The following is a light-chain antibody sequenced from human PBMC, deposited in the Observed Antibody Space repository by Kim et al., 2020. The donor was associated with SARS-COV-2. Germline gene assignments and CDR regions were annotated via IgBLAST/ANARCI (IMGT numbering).Light chain of an antibody. CDR2: GNS. J-gene: IGLJ3*02. Sequence: QSVLTQPPSVSGAPGQRVTISCTGSSSNIGAGYYVHWYQQLPGTAPKLLIYGNSNRPSGVPDRFSCSKSGTSASLAITGLQAEDEADYYCQSYDSSLTHWVFGGGTQLTVL. V-gene: IGLV1-40*01. CDR3: QSYDSSLTHWV. CDR1: SSNIGAGYY.